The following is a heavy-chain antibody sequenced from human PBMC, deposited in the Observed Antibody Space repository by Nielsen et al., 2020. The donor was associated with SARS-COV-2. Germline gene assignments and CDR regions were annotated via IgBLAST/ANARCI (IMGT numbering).Heavy chain of an antibody. CDR3: ARGYSSSNNQGYYYYGMDV. J-gene: IGHJ6*02. D-gene: IGHD6-13*01. Sequence: GESLKISCAASGFTFSSYEMNWVRQAPGKGLEWVSYISSSGSTIYYADSVKGRFTISRDNAKNSLYLQMNSLRAEDTAVYYCARGYSSSNNQGYYYYGMDVWGQGTTGHRLL. CDR1: GFTFSSYE. CDR2: ISSSGSTI. V-gene: IGHV3-48*03.